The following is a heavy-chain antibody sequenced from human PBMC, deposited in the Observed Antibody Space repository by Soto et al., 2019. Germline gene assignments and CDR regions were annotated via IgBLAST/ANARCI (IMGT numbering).Heavy chain of an antibody. CDR3: ARDQMEQYGMDV. Sequence: QVQLVESGGGLVKPGGSLRLSCAASGFTFSDYYMSWIRQAPGKGLEWVSYISSSSSYTNYADSVKGRFTISRDNAKNSLYLQMNSLRAEDTAVYYCARDQMEQYGMDVWGQGTTVTVSS. D-gene: IGHD1-26*01. CDR2: ISSSSSYT. V-gene: IGHV3-11*06. CDR1: GFTFSDYY. J-gene: IGHJ6*02.